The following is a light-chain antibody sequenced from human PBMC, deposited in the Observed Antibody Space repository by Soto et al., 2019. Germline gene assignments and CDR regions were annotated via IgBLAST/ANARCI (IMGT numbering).Light chain of an antibody. CDR1: QSVSSN. CDR3: QQYNLWPTWT. CDR2: GAS. J-gene: IGKJ1*01. Sequence: ETVMTQSPATLSVSPGERATLSCRASQSVSSNLAWYQQKPGQAPRLLMYGASTRATGIPARFSGSGSGTEFTLTISSLQSEDFAIYFCQQYNLWPTWTVGQGTKVEIK. V-gene: IGKV3-15*01.